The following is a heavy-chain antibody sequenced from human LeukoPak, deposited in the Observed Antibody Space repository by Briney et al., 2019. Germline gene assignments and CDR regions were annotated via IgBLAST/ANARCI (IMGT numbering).Heavy chain of an antibody. CDR1: GVTFSSYL. J-gene: IGHJ3*02. CDR2: INSDGSST. Sequence: PGGSLRLSCAASGVTFSSYLMHWVRQAPGKGLGWVSRINSDGSSTSYADSVKGRFNISRDNAKNTLYLQMNSLRAEDTAVYYCARAETWGAFDIWGQGTMVTVSS. CDR3: ARAETWGAFDI. V-gene: IGHV3-74*01. D-gene: IGHD7-27*01.